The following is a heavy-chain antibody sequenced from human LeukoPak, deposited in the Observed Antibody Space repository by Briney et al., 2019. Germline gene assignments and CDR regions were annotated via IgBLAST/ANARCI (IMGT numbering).Heavy chain of an antibody. CDR2: INHSGST. Sequence: PSETLSLTCAVCGGSFSGYYWSWIRQPPGKGLDWIGEINHSGSTNYNPSLKSRVTISVDTSKNQFSLKLSSVTAADTAVYYCARRAARKTAARYYMDVWGKGTTVTVSS. CDR1: GGSFSGYY. J-gene: IGHJ6*03. V-gene: IGHV4-34*01. CDR3: ARRAARKTAARYYMDV. D-gene: IGHD1-14*01.